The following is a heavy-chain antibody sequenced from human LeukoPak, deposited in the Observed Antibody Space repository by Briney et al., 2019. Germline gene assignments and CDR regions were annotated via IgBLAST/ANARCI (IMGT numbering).Heavy chain of an antibody. CDR1: GGPISTSSYY. Sequence: SETLSLTCTVSGGPISTSSYYWGWIRQPPGKGLEWIGTVYYNGATQYDPSLKSRVTISVDTSKSHFSLKLTSVTAADTAVYYCAREDRGTTATSNLDYWGQGTLVTVSS. CDR2: VYYNGAT. J-gene: IGHJ4*02. CDR3: AREDRGTTATSNLDY. D-gene: IGHD4-11*01. V-gene: IGHV4-39*02.